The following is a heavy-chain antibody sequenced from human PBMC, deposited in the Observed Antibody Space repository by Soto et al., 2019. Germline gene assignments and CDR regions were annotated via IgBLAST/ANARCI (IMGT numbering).Heavy chain of an antibody. CDR2: IYYSGST. Sequence: QLQLQESGPGLVKPSETLSLTCTVSGGSMSNGGYYWGWIRQPPGKGLEWIGSIYYSGSTYNHPSLMSRLTMSIDTSKTQFSLKVTSVTAADTAVYYCAGSRGEPPEGFDYWGQGTLVTVSS. CDR1: GGSMSNGGYY. J-gene: IGHJ4*02. D-gene: IGHD3-16*01. CDR3: AGSRGEPPEGFDY. V-gene: IGHV4-39*01.